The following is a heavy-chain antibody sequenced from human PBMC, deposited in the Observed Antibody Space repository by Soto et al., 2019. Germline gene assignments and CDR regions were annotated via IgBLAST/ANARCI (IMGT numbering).Heavy chain of an antibody. Sequence: QVQFVQSGAEVKEPGASVKVSCKTSRYTFTRYPMHWVRQAPGQRLEWMGWISAGNGDTEYSQNFQGRVTITADKSTSTAYMELSSLRSEDTAVYYCARDNQWLALPNWFDPWGQGTLVTVSS. CDR3: ARDNQWLALPNWFDP. CDR1: RYTFTRYP. D-gene: IGHD6-19*01. J-gene: IGHJ5*02. V-gene: IGHV1-3*01. CDR2: ISAGNGDT.